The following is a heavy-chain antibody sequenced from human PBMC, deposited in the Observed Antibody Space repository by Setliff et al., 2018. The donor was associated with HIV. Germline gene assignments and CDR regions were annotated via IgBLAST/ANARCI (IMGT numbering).Heavy chain of an antibody. CDR1: GFTFSNAW. V-gene: IGHV3-15*07. D-gene: IGHD3-3*01. Sequence: GGSLRLSCAASGFTFSNAWMNWVRQAPGKGLEWVARLRSKIDGGTTEYAAPVKGRFTISRDDSINTLYLQMNSLKTEDTAVYYCAKGSGKITIYYYYIDVWGKGTTVTVSS. J-gene: IGHJ6*03. CDR3: AKGSGKITIYYYYIDV. CDR2: LRSKIDGGTT.